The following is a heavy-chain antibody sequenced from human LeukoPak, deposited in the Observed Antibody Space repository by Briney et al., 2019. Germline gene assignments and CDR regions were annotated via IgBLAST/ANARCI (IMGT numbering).Heavy chain of an antibody. CDR1: GFTFSSYA. CDR2: ISGSGGST. CDR3: AKGLGNWGPGDAFYR. J-gene: IGHJ3*02. V-gene: IGHV3-23*01. Sequence: PGGSLRLSCAASGFTFSSYAMSWVRQAPGKGLEWVSGISGSGGSTYYADSVKGRFTISRDNSQNILSLQMHSLPPADTPVFYCAKGLGNWGPGDAFYRWGQGRMVTVSS. D-gene: IGHD7-27*01.